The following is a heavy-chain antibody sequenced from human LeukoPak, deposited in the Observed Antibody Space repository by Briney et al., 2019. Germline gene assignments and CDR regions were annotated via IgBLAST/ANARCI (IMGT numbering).Heavy chain of an antibody. J-gene: IGHJ3*02. CDR1: GFTVSSNY. Sequence: GGSLRLSCAASGFTVSSNYMSWVRQAPGKGLEWVSLIYSGGSTYYADSVKGRFTISRDNSKNTLYLQMNSLRAEDTAVYYCARDRLTGFDAFDIRGQGTMVTVSS. CDR2: IYSGGST. CDR3: ARDRLTGFDAFDI. D-gene: IGHD7-27*01. V-gene: IGHV3-66*02.